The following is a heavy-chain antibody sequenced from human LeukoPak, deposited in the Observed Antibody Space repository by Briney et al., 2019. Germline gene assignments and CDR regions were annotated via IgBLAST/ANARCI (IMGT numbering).Heavy chain of an antibody. V-gene: IGHV4-38-2*02. Sequence: SETLSLTCTVSGYSVSSGYYWGWIRQPPGKGLEWIGSIYHSGSTYYNPSLKSRVTISVDTSKNQFSLKLSSVTAADTAVYYYARDPPAVAATNYWGQGTLVTVSS. CDR3: ARDPPAVAATNY. J-gene: IGHJ4*02. CDR1: GYSVSSGYY. D-gene: IGHD6-19*01. CDR2: IYHSGST.